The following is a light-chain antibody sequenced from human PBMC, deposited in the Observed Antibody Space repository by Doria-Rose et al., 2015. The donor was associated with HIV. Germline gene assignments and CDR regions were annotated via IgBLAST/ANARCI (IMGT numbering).Light chain of an antibody. V-gene: IGLV7-43*01. J-gene: IGLJ3*02. CDR2: STS. CDR3: LLYYGGTQGV. CDR1: TGAVTSGYY. Sequence: VSPGGTVTLTCASSTGAVTSGYYPNWFQQTPGQPPRTLIYSTSYKHSWTPARFSGSLLGGKAALTLSGVQPEDEAEYYCLLYYGGTQGVFGGGTKLTVL.